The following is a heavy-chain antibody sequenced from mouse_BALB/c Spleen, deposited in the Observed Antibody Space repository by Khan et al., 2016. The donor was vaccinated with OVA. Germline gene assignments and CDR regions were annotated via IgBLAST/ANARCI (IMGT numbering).Heavy chain of an antibody. CDR2: IRLKSNNYAT. V-gene: IGHV6-6*02. Sequence: EVKLEESGGGLVQPGGSMKLSCVASGFTFSNYWMNWVRQSPEKGLEWVAEIRLKSNNYATHYAESVKGMFTISSDDSKSSVYLKMNNVRAEDTGIYYCAHEREGAYWGQGTTLTVSS. CDR3: AHEREGAY. CDR1: GFTFSNYW. J-gene: IGHJ2*01.